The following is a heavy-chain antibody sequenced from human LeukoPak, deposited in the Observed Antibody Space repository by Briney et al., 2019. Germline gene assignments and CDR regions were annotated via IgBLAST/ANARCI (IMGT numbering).Heavy chain of an antibody. CDR2: INPNSGGA. Sequence: ASVKVSCKASGYTFTGYYMHWVRQAPGQGLEWMGWINPNSGGANYAQRFQGRVTMTRDTSISTAYMELSRLRSDDTAVYYCARGSITMIVVVKQPDYWGQGTLVTVSS. J-gene: IGHJ4*02. CDR3: ARGSITMIVVVKQPDY. V-gene: IGHV1-2*02. CDR1: GYTFTGYY. D-gene: IGHD3-22*01.